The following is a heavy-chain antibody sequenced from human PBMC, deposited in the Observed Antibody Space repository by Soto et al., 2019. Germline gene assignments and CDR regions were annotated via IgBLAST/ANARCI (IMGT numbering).Heavy chain of an antibody. V-gene: IGHV3-15*01. CDR2: IKSKSRGGTA. Sequence: PGGSLRLSCAASGFTFSNTWMSWVRQAPGKGLEWVGRIKSKSRGGTADYAAPVKGRFAISRDDSKNTLYLYMNNLKTEDTAVYYCNTDCPWVTPAYWGQGALVTVSS. CDR3: NTDCPWVTPAY. CDR1: GFTFSNTW. J-gene: IGHJ4*02. D-gene: IGHD2-21*02.